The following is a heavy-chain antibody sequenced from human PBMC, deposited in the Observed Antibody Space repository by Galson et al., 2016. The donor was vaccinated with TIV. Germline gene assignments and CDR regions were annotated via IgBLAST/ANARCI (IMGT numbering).Heavy chain of an antibody. CDR3: ATSTMPNLGDY. J-gene: IGHJ4*02. Sequence: SLRLSCAASGLLVSDSYMSWVRQPPGEGLEWVSIIYPSGASYYPESTESVKARFPISRDNSKNTVFLQINSLRVEDTAVYYCATSTMPNLGDYWGQGTLVTVST. D-gene: IGHD7-27*01. V-gene: IGHV3-53*05. CDR1: GLLVSDSY. CDR2: IYPSGAS.